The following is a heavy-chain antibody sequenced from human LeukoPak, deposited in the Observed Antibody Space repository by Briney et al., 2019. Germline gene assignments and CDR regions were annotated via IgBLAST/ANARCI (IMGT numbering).Heavy chain of an antibody. V-gene: IGHV3-49*04. CDR2: IRGKASGESM. CDR1: GFNFGDYT. CDR3: TRGYTLLADY. Sequence: QPGGSLRLSCATSGFNFGDYTISWVRQAPGKGLEWVGFIRGKASGESMEYAASVKGRFTISRDDSISIAYLQMNSLKTEDTAVYYCTRGYTLLADYWGQGTLVTVSS. D-gene: IGHD3-16*02. J-gene: IGHJ4*02.